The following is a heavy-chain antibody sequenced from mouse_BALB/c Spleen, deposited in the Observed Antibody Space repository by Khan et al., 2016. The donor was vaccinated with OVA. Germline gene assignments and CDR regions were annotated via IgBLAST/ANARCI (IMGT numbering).Heavy chain of an antibody. Sequence: QVQLKQSGAEPARPGASVKMSCKASGYTFTSYTIHWIKERPGQGLEWIGYINPSNGYTNYNQKFKDKVTLTTDKSSTTAYLQLRSLTSADSAVYICVRDGAYHRNDGWFTYWGQGTLVTVSA. CDR3: VRDGAYHRNDGWFTY. CDR2: INPSNGYT. CDR1: GYTFTSYT. V-gene: IGHV1-4*01. J-gene: IGHJ3*01. D-gene: IGHD2-14*01.